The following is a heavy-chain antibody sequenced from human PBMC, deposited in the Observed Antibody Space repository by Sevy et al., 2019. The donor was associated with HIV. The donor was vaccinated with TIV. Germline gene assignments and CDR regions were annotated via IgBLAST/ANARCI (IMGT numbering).Heavy chain of an antibody. Sequence: SETLSLTCAVYGGSFSGYDWSWIRQPPGKGLEWVGEINHSGSTNYNPSLKSRVTISVDTSKNQFSLKLSSVTAADTAVYYCARGTTGWFDPWGQGTLVTVSS. CDR2: INHSGST. CDR1: GGSFSGYD. D-gene: IGHD1-1*01. CDR3: ARGTTGWFDP. V-gene: IGHV4-34*01. J-gene: IGHJ5*02.